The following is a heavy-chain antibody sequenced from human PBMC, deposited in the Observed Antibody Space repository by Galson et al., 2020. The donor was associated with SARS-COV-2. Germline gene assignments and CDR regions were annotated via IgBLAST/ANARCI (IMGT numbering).Heavy chain of an antibody. CDR1: GFTFSNAW. Sequence: GGSLRLSCAASGFTFSNAWMSWVRHAPGKGLEWVGRINSETDGGTTDYAAPVKGRFTISRDDSKNTLYLQMNSLKTEDTAVYYCTTGAYYDFWSGYYTDAFDIWGQGTMVTVSS. CDR3: TTGAYYDFWSGYYTDAFDI. D-gene: IGHD3-3*01. V-gene: IGHV3-15*01. CDR2: INSETDGGTT. J-gene: IGHJ3*02.